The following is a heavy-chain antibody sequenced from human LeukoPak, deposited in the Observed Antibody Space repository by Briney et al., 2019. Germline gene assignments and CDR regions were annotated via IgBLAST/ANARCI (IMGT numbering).Heavy chain of an antibody. V-gene: IGHV3-7*01. Sequence: GGSLRLSCAASGFTFSSYWMSWVRQAPGKGLEWVANIKKDGSEKYYVDSVKGRFTISRDNAKTSLYLQMNSLRAEDTAVYYCASTNILVPALEFRLDYWGQGTLVTVSS. CDR3: ASTNILVPALEFRLDY. D-gene: IGHD2-2*01. CDR2: IKKDGSEK. J-gene: IGHJ4*02. CDR1: GFTFSSYW.